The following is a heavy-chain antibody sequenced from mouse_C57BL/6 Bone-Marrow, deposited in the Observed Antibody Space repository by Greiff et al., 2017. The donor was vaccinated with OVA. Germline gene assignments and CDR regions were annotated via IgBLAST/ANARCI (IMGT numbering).Heavy chain of an antibody. J-gene: IGHJ4*01. Sequence: QVQLQQPGAELVKPGASVKMSCKASGYTFTSYWITWVKQRPGQGLEWIGDIYPGSGSTNYNEKFKSKATLTVDTSSSTAYMQLSSLTSEDSAVYYCARRVGYYSGYAMDYWGQGTSVTVSS. D-gene: IGHD2-3*01. CDR2: IYPGSGST. CDR3: ARRVGYYSGYAMDY. V-gene: IGHV1-55*01. CDR1: GYTFTSYW.